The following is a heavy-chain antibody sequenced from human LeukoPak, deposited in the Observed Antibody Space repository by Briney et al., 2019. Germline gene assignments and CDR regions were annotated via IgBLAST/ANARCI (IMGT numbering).Heavy chain of an antibody. V-gene: IGHV3-23*01. D-gene: IGHD3-9*01. Sequence: GGSLRLSCAASGLTFSRYAMSWARQAPGKGLEWVSAISGSDGSTYYADSAKGRFTISRDSSKTTLYLQINRLRAEATAVYYCAKGGSYFDILTGYYRPYFYMDVWGKGTTVTVSS. J-gene: IGHJ6*03. CDR1: GLTFSRYA. CDR2: ISGSDGST. CDR3: AKGGSYFDILTGYYRPYFYMDV.